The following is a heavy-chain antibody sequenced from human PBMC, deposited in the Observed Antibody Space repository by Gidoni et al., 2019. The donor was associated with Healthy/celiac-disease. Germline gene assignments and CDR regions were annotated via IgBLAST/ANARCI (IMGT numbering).Heavy chain of an antibody. D-gene: IGHD2-8*02. CDR1: GFTFSSYW. Sequence: EVQLVESGGGLVQPGWSLRLSCAASGFTFSSYWMSWVRQAPGKGLEWVANIKKDGSEKYYVDSVKGRFTISRDNAKNSLYLKMNSLRAEDTAVYDCARAPAGDFDYWGQGTLVTVSS. CDR2: IKKDGSEK. J-gene: IGHJ4*02. V-gene: IGHV3-7*01. CDR3: ARAPAGDFDY.